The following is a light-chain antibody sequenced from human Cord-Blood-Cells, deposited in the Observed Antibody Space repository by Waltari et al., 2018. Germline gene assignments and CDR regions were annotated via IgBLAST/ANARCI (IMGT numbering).Light chain of an antibody. J-gene: IGKJ2*01. Sequence: DILMTQSPDSLAVPLGERATINCKSRQRVLYSSNNKNYLAWYQQKPGQPPKLLIYWASTRESGVPDRFSGSGSGTDFTLTISSLQAEDVAVYYCQQYYSTPYTFGQGTKLEIK. V-gene: IGKV4-1*01. CDR2: WAS. CDR1: QRVLYSSNNKNY. CDR3: QQYYSTPYT.